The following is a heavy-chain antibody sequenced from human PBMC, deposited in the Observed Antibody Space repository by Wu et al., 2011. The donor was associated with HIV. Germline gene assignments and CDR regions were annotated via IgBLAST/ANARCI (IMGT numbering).Heavy chain of an antibody. V-gene: IGHV1-46*01. Sequence: QVQLVQSGAEVMKPGASVKLSCKTSGFTFTTFYVNWVRQAPGQGLEWMGIIHPRGGGTTYAQKFQGRVAMTSDTSTSTVYMVLSRLRSDDTAVYYCARTIYYYMDVWGKGTTVTVSS. CDR1: GFTFTTFY. D-gene: IGHD2-21*01. J-gene: IGHJ6*03. CDR2: IHPRGGGT. CDR3: ARTIYYYMDV.